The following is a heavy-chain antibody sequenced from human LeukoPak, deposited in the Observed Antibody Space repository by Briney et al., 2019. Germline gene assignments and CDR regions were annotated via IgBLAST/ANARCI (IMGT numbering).Heavy chain of an antibody. J-gene: IGHJ2*01. Sequence: ASVKVSCKVSGGTFSSYAISWVRQAPGQGLEWMGRIIPIFGTAYYAQKFQGRVTITTDESTNTAYMELNSLRSEDTAVYYCARDCSGGSCYGPVYWYFDLWGRGTLVTVSS. V-gene: IGHV1-69*05. CDR2: IIPIFGTA. D-gene: IGHD2-15*01. CDR3: ARDCSGGSCYGPVYWYFDL. CDR1: GGTFSSYA.